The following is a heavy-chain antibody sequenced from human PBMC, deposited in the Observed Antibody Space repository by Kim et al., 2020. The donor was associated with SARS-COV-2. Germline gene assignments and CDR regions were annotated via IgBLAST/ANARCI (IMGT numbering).Heavy chain of an antibody. CDR3: AREAPTYYYDSSGSRTGLDV. D-gene: IGHD3-22*01. Sequence: GGSLRLSCAASGFTVSSNYMSWVRQAPGKGLEWVSVIYSGGSTYYADSVKGRFTISRDNSKNTLYLQMNSLRAEDTAVYYCAREAPTYYYDSSGSRTGLDVWGQGTTVTVSS. CDR1: GFTVSSNY. V-gene: IGHV3-66*01. CDR2: IYSGGST. J-gene: IGHJ6*02.